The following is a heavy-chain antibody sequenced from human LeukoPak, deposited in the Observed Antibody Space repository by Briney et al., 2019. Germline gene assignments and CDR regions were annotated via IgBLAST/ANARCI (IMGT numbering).Heavy chain of an antibody. CDR1: GFTFSSYW. CDR3: ARGAKLLWFGEPN. Sequence: GGSLRLSCAASGFTFSSYWMSWVRQAPGKGLEWVANIKQDGSEKYYVDSVKGRFTISRDNAKNSLYLQMNSLRAEDTAVYYCARGAKLLWFGEPNWGQGTLVTVSS. J-gene: IGHJ4*02. D-gene: IGHD3-10*01. V-gene: IGHV3-7*01. CDR2: IKQDGSEK.